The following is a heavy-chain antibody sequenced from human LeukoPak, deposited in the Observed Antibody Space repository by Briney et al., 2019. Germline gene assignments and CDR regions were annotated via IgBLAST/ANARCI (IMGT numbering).Heavy chain of an antibody. J-gene: IGHJ3*02. V-gene: IGHV1-18*01. CDR3: ARVLIFGVVIIDRGDAFDI. CDR2: ISGYNGNT. Sequence: GASVKVSCKASGYTFKSYGISWVRQAPGQGLEWMGWISGYNGNTYYAQKLQGRVTMTKDTSTSTAYMELRSLRSDDTAVYYCARVLIFGVVIIDRGDAFDIWGQGTMVTVSS. D-gene: IGHD3-3*01. CDR1: GYTFKSYG.